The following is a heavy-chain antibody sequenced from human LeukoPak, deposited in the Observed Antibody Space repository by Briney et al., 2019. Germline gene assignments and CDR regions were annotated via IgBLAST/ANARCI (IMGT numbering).Heavy chain of an antibody. V-gene: IGHV1-69*05. D-gene: IGHD3-10*01. Sequence: ASVKVSCKASGDSFGTYGITWVRQAPGEGLEWMGGFNPIFGSAQYAQKFQGRVTITMDVSARTVYMELSSLRSEDTTIYYCARDFGSGVFDPWGQGTLVTASS. CDR3: ARDFGSGVFDP. CDR2: FNPIFGSA. CDR1: GDSFGTYG. J-gene: IGHJ5*02.